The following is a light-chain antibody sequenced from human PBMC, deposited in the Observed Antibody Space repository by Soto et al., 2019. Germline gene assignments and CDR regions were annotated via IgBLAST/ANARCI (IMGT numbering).Light chain of an antibody. CDR3: QHYGRSPIT. J-gene: IGKJ5*01. V-gene: IGKV3-20*01. Sequence: EIVMTQSPATLSVSAWETATLSCRASQSVSSSYLAWYQQKPGQAPRLLIYGASSRATGIPDRFSGSGSATDFTLTISRLEPEDFALYYCQHYGRSPITFGQGTRLEIK. CDR1: QSVSSSY. CDR2: GAS.